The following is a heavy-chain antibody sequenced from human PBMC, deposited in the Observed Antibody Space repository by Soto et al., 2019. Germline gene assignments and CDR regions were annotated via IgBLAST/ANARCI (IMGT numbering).Heavy chain of an antibody. CDR3: ARDVMGYCSGGSCSLYGMDV. V-gene: IGHV3-33*01. D-gene: IGHD2-15*01. CDR1: GFTFSSYG. J-gene: IGHJ6*02. Sequence: GGSLRLSXAASGFTFSSYGMHWVRQAPGKGLEWVAVIWYDGSNKYYADSVKGRFTISRDNSKNTLYLQMNSLRAEDTAVYYCARDVMGYCSGGSCSLYGMDVWGQGTTVTVSS. CDR2: IWYDGSNK.